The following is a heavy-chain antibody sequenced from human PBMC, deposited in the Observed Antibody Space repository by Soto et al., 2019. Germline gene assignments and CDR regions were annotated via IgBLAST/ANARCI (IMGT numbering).Heavy chain of an antibody. CDR3: ARAVLDSSGYYYSYYYGMDV. Sequence: QVQLVQSGAEVKKPGSSVKVSCKASGGTFSSYAISWVRQAPGQGLEWMGGIIPIFGTANYAQKFQGRVTITADESTSTAYMDLSSLRSEDTAVYYCARAVLDSSGYYYSYYYGMDVWGQGTTVTVSS. CDR2: IIPIFGTA. CDR1: GGTFSSYA. D-gene: IGHD3-22*01. V-gene: IGHV1-69*01. J-gene: IGHJ6*02.